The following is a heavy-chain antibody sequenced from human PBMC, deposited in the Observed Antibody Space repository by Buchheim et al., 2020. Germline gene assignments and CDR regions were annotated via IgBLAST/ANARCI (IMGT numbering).Heavy chain of an antibody. CDR1: GFTFSSYW. D-gene: IGHD3-22*01. CDR2: INSDGSST. V-gene: IGHV3-74*01. CDR3: ARGYYDSSGYWNYYYYGMDV. Sequence: EVQLVESGGGLVQPGGSLRLSCAASGFTFSSYWMHWVRQAPGKGLVWVSRINSDGSSTSYADSVKGRFTISRDNAKNTLYLQMNSLRAEETAVYDCARGYYDSSGYWNYYYYGMDVWGQGTT. J-gene: IGHJ6*02.